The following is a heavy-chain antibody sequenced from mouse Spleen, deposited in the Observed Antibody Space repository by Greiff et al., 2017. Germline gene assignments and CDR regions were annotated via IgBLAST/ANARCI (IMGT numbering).Heavy chain of an antibody. J-gene: IGHJ3*01. V-gene: IGHV1S127*01. Sequence: QVHVKQSGPQLVRPGASVKISCKASGYSFTSYWMHWVKQRPGQGLEWIGMIEPSDSETRLNQKFKDKATLTVDKSSSTAYMQLSSPTSEDSAVYYCAREAWFAYWGQGTLVTVSA. CDR2: IEPSDSET. CDR3: AREAWFAY. CDR1: GYSFTSYW.